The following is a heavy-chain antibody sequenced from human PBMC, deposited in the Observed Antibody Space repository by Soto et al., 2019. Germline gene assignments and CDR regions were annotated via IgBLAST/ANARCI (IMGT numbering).Heavy chain of an antibody. V-gene: IGHV3-53*01. CDR3: ATWHLLEHAYDI. CDR2: VYDLDGT. J-gene: IGHJ3*02. D-gene: IGHD1-26*01. Sequence: DVHLVESGGGLIQPGGSLRLSCVASGLTVSGKKYMAWVRQAPGKGPEWVSGVYDLDGTYYADSVRGRFTTSIDSSRTTVYLQMRDLRPEDTVLYFFATWHLLEHAYDIWGQVTMGTVSS. CDR1: GLTVSGKKY.